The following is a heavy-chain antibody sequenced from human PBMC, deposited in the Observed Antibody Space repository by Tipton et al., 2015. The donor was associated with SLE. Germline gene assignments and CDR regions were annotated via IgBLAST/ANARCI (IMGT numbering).Heavy chain of an antibody. D-gene: IGHD3-3*01. Sequence: TLSLTCTVSGGSISTGGYYWSWIRQHPGRGLEWIGYMFYSGSTHYSPSLKSRVTISVDTSKNQFSLKLSSVTAADTADYYCARGCYDMWSGYYYFDYWGQGTLVTVSS. CDR1: GGSISTGGYY. CDR3: ARGCYDMWSGYYYFDY. CDR2: MFYSGST. V-gene: IGHV4-31*03. J-gene: IGHJ4*02.